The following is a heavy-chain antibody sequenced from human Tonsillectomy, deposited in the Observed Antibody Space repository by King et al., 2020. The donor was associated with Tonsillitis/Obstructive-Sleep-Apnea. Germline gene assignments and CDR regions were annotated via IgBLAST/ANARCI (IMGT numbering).Heavy chain of an antibody. D-gene: IGHD3-3*01. CDR2: INHSGRC. J-gene: IGHJ4*02. V-gene: IGHV4-34*01. CDR1: GGSFSGYY. CDR3: ASGHMGVVGDY. Sequence: VQLQQWGAGLLKPSETLSLTCAVYGGSFSGYYWSWIRQSPGKGLEWIGEINHSGRCTYNPSLKSRVTISEDTSKKQFSLMLRSVTAADTAVYYCASGHMGVVGDYWGQGTLVTVSS.